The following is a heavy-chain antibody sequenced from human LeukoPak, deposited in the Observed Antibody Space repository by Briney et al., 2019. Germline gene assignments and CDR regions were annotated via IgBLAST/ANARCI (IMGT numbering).Heavy chain of an antibody. CDR1: GFTFSSYG. V-gene: IGHV3-33*01. CDR2: IWYDGSNK. J-gene: IGHJ4*02. D-gene: IGHD2-15*01. Sequence: GRSLRLSCAASGFTFSSYGMHWVRQAPGKGLEWVAVIWYDGSNKYYADSVKGRFTISRDNSKNALYLQMNSLRAEDTAVYYCARDPRYCSGGSCYSHPEHKAPFDYWGQGTLVTVSS. CDR3: ARDPRYCSGGSCYSHPEHKAPFDY.